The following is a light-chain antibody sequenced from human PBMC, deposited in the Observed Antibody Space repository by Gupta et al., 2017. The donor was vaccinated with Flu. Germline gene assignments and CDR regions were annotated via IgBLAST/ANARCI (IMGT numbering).Light chain of an antibody. CDR1: QRISSY. V-gene: IGKV1-39*01. CDR3: QQCDSIPHT. J-gene: IGKJ2*01. Sequence: PSSLSASVGDRVTISCRASQRISSYLNWYQQKPGKAPKLLIYAASSLQSGDPSYFSGSGSGTDFTLTISRLQPEDFATYYCQQCDSIPHTFGQGTKLEIK. CDR2: AAS.